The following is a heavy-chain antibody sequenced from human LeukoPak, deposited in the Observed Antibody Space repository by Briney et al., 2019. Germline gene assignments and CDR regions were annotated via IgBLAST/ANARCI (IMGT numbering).Heavy chain of an antibody. CDR2: IRYDGINE. J-gene: IGHJ3*02. CDR1: GFRFSSYG. CDR3: ARDRPITMVRGVIMPPLDAFDI. V-gene: IGHV3-30*02. D-gene: IGHD3-10*01. Sequence: PGGSLRLSCAASGFRFSSYGMHWVRQAPGKGLDWVAYIRYDGINEYYADSVKGRFTISRDLSKNTLFLQMNSLRPEDTAVYYCARDRPITMVRGVIMPPLDAFDIWGQGTMVTVSS.